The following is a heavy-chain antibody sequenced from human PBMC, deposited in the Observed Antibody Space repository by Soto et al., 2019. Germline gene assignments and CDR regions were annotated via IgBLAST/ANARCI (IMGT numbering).Heavy chain of an antibody. Sequence: EVHLVESWGGLVQPGGSLRLSCAASGFTFSGYWMHGVRQAPGMGLVWVSRIRSDVRITSYADSVKGRFTISRDNARNKLYRQMNSLRAEATDVYYYARSDWLDHWVPGPVVTVSS. CDR1: GFTFSGYW. CDR2: IRSDVRIT. J-gene: IGHJ5*02. CDR3: ARSDWLDH. D-gene: IGHD3-10*01. V-gene: IGHV3-74*01.